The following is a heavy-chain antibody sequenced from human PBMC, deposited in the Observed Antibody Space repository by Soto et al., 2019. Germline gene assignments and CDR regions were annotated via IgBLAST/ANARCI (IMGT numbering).Heavy chain of an antibody. V-gene: IGHV1-69*12. D-gene: IGHD3-22*01. CDR3: ARDQDSSHVTKLLYYYGMDV. CDR2: IIPIVGTA. CDR1: GGTFSSYA. J-gene: IGHJ6*02. Sequence: QVQLVQSGAEVKKPGSSEKVSCKASGGTFSSYAISWVRQAPGQGLEWMGGIIPIVGTANYASKVQGRFTITADESTSTDYMELSTLSSDETAVYYCARDQDSSHVTKLLYYYGMDVWGQGTTVTVSS.